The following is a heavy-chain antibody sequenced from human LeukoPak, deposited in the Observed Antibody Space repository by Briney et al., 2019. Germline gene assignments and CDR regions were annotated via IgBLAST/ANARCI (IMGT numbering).Heavy chain of an antibody. V-gene: IGHV1-69*05. D-gene: IGHD3-3*01. CDR2: IIPIVGTA. Sequence: GASAKGSCKAPGGTFSSYAISWVRQAPAQGLEWMGRIIPIVGTANYAQKFQGRVTITTDESTSTAYMELISLRSEDTAVYYCASSDYDFWSGYYRDYWGQGTLVTVSS. J-gene: IGHJ4*02. CDR1: GGTFSSYA. CDR3: ASSDYDFWSGYYRDY.